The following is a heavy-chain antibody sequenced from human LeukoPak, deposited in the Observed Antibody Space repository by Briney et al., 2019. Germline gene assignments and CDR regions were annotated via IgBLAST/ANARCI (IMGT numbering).Heavy chain of an antibody. Sequence: ASVKVSCKASGYIFISYGISWVRQAPGQGLEWMGWISAYNGNTKYAQKLQGRVTMTTDTSTSTAYMELSTLTSDDTAVYYCARDGVGTYDYWGQGTLVTVSS. CDR2: ISAYNGNT. CDR1: GYIFISYG. CDR3: ARDGVGTYDY. J-gene: IGHJ4*02. D-gene: IGHD1-26*01. V-gene: IGHV1-18*01.